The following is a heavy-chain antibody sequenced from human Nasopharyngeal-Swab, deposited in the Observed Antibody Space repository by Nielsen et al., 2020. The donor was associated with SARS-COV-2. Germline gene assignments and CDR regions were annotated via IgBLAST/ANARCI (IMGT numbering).Heavy chain of an antibody. CDR3: TRRTESAPGGADD. Sequence: SETLSLTCPVSGDSISRSRYYWGWIRQPPGEGLEWIALISYSGSTFYSPSLKSRVTISVDTSKNQFSLKLSSVTAADTATYYCTRRTESAPGGADDWGQGTLVTVSS. D-gene: IGHD6-13*01. CDR1: GDSISRSRYY. J-gene: IGHJ1*01. V-gene: IGHV4-39*01. CDR2: ISYSGST.